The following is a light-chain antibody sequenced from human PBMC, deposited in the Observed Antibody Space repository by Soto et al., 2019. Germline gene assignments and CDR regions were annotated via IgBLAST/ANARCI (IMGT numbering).Light chain of an antibody. V-gene: IGLV2-14*01. J-gene: IGLJ1*01. CDR1: SSDIGAYDY. CDR2: EVN. Sequence: QSALTQPASLSGSPGQSITISCTGTSSDIGAYDYVSWFQQHPGKAPKLMISEVNNRPSGVSNRFSGSKSGNTAYLTISGLQVEDEAEYFCFSLTTTSTHVFGPGTKVTVL. CDR3: FSLTTTSTHV.